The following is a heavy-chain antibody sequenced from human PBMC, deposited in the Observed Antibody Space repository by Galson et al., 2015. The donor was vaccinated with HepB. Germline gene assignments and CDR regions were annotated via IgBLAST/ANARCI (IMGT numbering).Heavy chain of an antibody. CDR2: ISYDGSNK. CDR3: AKDIYDSSGYEYYFDY. D-gene: IGHD3-22*01. CDR1: GFTFSSYG. V-gene: IGHV3-30*18. Sequence: SLRLSCAASGFTFSSYGMHWVRQAPGKGLEWVAVISYDGSNKYYADSVKGRFTISRDNSKNTLYLQMNSLRAEDTAVYYCAKDIYDSSGYEYYFDYWGQGTLVTVSS. J-gene: IGHJ4*02.